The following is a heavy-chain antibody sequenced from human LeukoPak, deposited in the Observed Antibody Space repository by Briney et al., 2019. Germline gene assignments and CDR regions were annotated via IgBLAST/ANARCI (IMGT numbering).Heavy chain of an antibody. V-gene: IGHV3-15*01. D-gene: IGHD3/OR15-3a*01. CDR2: IKSKSDGGTT. J-gene: IGHJ4*02. CDR3: AREGLIFGMVIPYFDY. CDR1: GFTFSAAW. Sequence: GGSLRLSCAASGFTFSAAWMSWVRQSPGKDLEWVGRIKSKSDGGTTDYAASVKGRVTISRDDSKNTLYLQMNSLKTEDTAVYYCAREGLIFGMVIPYFDYWGQGTLVTVSS.